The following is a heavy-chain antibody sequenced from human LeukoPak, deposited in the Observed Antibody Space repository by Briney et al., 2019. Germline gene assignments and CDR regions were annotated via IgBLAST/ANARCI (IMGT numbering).Heavy chain of an antibody. Sequence: PGGSLRLSCAASGFTFSNYDMHWVRQAPGKGLEWVARISYDGSNEYYAGSVKGRFTISRDNSKNTMYLQMNSLRAEDTAVYYCAKGLDGGIDPRGQGTLVTVSS. CDR3: AKGLDGGIDP. V-gene: IGHV3-30*18. CDR1: GFTFSNYD. D-gene: IGHD2-15*01. CDR2: ISYDGSNE. J-gene: IGHJ5*02.